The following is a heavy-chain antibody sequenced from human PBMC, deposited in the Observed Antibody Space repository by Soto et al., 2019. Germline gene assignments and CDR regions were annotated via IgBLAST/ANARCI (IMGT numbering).Heavy chain of an antibody. CDR3: ARSVVVTAIRWFDP. CDR1: GGSISSSNW. J-gene: IGHJ5*02. CDR2: IYHSGST. D-gene: IGHD2-21*02. V-gene: IGHV4-4*02. Sequence: PSETLSLTCAVSGGSISSSNWWSWVRQPPGKGLEWIGEIYHSGSTNYNPSLKSRVTISVDKSKNQFSLKLSSVTAADTAVYYCARSVVVTAIRWFDPWGQGTLVTVSS.